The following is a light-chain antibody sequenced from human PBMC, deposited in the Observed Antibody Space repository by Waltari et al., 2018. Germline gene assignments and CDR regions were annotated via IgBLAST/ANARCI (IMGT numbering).Light chain of an antibody. CDR2: KAS. CDR3: QQYNSYSIT. J-gene: IGKJ5*01. V-gene: IGKV1-5*03. CDR1: QSISSC. Sequence: DIQMTQSPSTLSASVGDRVTITCRASQSISSCVAWYQQKTGKFPNLRIYKASSLESGVRWRFRDSGSGTEVTLTVSSLQPADFATYYCQQYNSYSITFGQGTRLEIK.